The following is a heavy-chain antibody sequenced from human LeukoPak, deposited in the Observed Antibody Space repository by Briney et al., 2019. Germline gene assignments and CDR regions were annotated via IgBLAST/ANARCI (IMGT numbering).Heavy chain of an antibody. D-gene: IGHD6-6*01. CDR1: GFTFSSFT. Sequence: GGSLRLSCAASGFTFSSFTMNWVRQAPGKGPEWVSSISSSSSYIYSADSVKGRFTISRDNARNSLYLRMNSLRAEDTAVYYCARDPGAYSSSPIDYWGQGTLVTVSS. V-gene: IGHV3-21*01. CDR3: ARDPGAYSSSPIDY. CDR2: ISSSSSYI. J-gene: IGHJ4*02.